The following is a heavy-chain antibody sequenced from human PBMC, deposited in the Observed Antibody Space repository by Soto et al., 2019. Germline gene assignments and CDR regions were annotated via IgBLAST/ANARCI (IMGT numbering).Heavy chain of an antibody. D-gene: IGHD4-17*01. V-gene: IGHV2-5*02. CDR2: IYWDGDK. CDR1: GFSFSTSPVG. Sequence: QITLKESGPTLVRPTQTLTLACTFSGFSFSTSPVGVGWIRQPPGKALEWLALIYWDGDKRYRPSLRGRVTITKDTSKNQVVLTMTNMDPVDTGTYYCAHRRDYGDGHFQHWGQGILVTVSS. J-gene: IGHJ1*01. CDR3: AHRRDYGDGHFQH.